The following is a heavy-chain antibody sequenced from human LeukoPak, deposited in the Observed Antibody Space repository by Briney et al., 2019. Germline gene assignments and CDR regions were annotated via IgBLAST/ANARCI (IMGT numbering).Heavy chain of an antibody. CDR3: ARVEKSGGSGSYYEY. J-gene: IGHJ4*02. V-gene: IGHV4-34*01. Sequence: PPGTLSLTCAVYGGSFSGYYWSWIRQPPGKGLEWIGEINHSGSTNYNPSLMSRVTISVDKSKNQFSLKLSTVQAADTAVYYCARVEKSGGSGSYYEYWGQGTLVTVSS. D-gene: IGHD3-10*01. CDR2: INHSGST. CDR1: GGSFSGYY.